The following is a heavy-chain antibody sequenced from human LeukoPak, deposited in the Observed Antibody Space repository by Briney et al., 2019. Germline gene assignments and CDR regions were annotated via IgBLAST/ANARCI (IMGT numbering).Heavy chain of an antibody. V-gene: IGHV3-23*01. CDR1: GFTFSSSA. CDR2: ISNNGGYT. Sequence: GGSLRLSCAASGFTFSSSAMSWVRQAPGKGLEWVSAISNNGGYTYYADSVQGRFTISRDNSKSTLRLQMNSLRAEDTAVYYCAKQLGYCSDGSCYFPYWGQGTLVTVSS. CDR3: AKQLGYCSDGSCYFPY. J-gene: IGHJ4*02. D-gene: IGHD2-15*01.